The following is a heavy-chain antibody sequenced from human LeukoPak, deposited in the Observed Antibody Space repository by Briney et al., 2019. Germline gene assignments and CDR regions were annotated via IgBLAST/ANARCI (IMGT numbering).Heavy chain of an antibody. CDR1: GGSISSSSYY. CDR3: ASNPPYCSGGSCYLY. D-gene: IGHD2-15*01. CDR2: IYYSGST. V-gene: IGHV4-39*07. Sequence: SETLSLTCTVSGGSISSSSYYWGWIRQPPGKGLEWIGSIYYSGSTNYNPSLKSRVTISVDTSKNQFSLKLSSVTAADTAVYYCASNPPYCSGGSCYLYWGQGTLVTVSS. J-gene: IGHJ4*02.